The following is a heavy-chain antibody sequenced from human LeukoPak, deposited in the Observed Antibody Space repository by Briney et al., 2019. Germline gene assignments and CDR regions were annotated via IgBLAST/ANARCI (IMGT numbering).Heavy chain of an antibody. CDR1: GFPFSNSW. J-gene: IGHJ6*04. CDR2: IKKDGSGI. D-gene: IGHD1-26*01. Sequence: QAGGSLRLSCAVSGFPFSNSWMYWVRQAPGKGLEGVANIKKDGSGISYVESVKGRFIISRDNSRNSLYLQMNSLKVEDTAVYFCAGGSAMDVWGKGTAVTVYS. CDR3: AGGSAMDV. V-gene: IGHV3-7*03.